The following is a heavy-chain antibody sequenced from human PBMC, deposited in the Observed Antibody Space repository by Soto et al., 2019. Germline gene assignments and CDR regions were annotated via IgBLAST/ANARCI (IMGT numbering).Heavy chain of an antibody. V-gene: IGHV3-33*01. CDR1: GITVSTYG. CDR3: ATEIDWLHAFDF. J-gene: IGHJ3*01. CDR2: IWHDGSNT. Sequence: QVRLVEFAGGVVRPGNSLRLSCAASGITVSTYGMRWVRQAPGKGLEWVAHIWHDGSNTYYIDSVKGRFTISRDNSKNTLYLQMNSLRDEDTAVYYCATEIDWLHAFDFWGQGTMVTVSS. D-gene: IGHD3-9*01.